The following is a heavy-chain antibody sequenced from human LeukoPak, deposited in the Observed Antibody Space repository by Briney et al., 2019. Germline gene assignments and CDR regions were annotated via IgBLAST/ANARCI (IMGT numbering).Heavy chain of an antibody. V-gene: IGHV1-2*02. J-gene: IGHJ4*02. D-gene: IGHD2-2*01. CDR2: INPNGGGT. Sequence: ASVKVSCKASGYTFTGYYMHWVRQAPGQGLEWMGWINPNGGGTNYAQKFQGRVTMTRDTSISTAYMELSRLRSDDTAVYYCAGQYCSSTSCQSLFDYWGQGTLVTVSS. CDR3: AGQYCSSTSCQSLFDY. CDR1: GYTFTGYY.